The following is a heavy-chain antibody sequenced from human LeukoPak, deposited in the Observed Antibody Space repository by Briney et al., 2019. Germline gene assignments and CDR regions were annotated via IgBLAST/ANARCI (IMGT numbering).Heavy chain of an antibody. CDR3: ARGSGLNYFDY. D-gene: IGHD2-8*01. CDR2: IDPSGGST. V-gene: IGHV1-46*01. Sequence: ASVKVSCKASGYIFTSYYMHWVRQAPGQGLEWMGIIDPSGGSTSYAQKFQGRVTMTRDTSTSTVYMELSSLKAEDTAVYYCARGSGLNYFDYWGQETLVSVSS. J-gene: IGHJ4*02. CDR1: GYIFTSYY.